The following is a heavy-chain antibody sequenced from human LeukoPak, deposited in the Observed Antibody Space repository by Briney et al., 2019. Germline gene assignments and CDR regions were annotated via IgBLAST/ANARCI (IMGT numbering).Heavy chain of an antibody. V-gene: IGHV1-69*13. Sequence: SVKVSCKASGGTFSSYAISWVRQAPGQGLEWMGGIIPIFGTANYARKFQGRVTITADESTSTAYMELSSLRSEDTAVYYCARDGSATIPDYYGMDVWGQGTTVTVSS. CDR1: GGTFSSYA. CDR3: ARDGSATIPDYYGMDV. D-gene: IGHD2-2*02. J-gene: IGHJ6*02. CDR2: IIPIFGTA.